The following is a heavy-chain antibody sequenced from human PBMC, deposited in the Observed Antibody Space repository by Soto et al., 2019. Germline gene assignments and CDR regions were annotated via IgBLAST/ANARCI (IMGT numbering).Heavy chain of an antibody. J-gene: IGHJ6*03. D-gene: IGHD6-6*01. Sequence: GGSLRLSCAASGFTFSSYWMSWVRQAPGKGLEWVANIKQDGSEKYYVDSVKGRFTISRDNAKNSLYLQMNSLRAEDTAVYYCARGPRIAARLYYYYMDVWGKGTTVTVSS. CDR1: GFTFSSYW. CDR3: ARGPRIAARLYYYYMDV. CDR2: IKQDGSEK. V-gene: IGHV3-7*04.